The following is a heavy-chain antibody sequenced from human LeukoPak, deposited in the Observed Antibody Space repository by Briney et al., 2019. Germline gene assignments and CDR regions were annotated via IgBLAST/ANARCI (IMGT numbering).Heavy chain of an antibody. V-gene: IGHV3-11*04. CDR2: ISNSGNTI. CDR3: SAGEGYYDSSDYYSAWAFNV. Sequence: PGGSLRLSCAASGFTVSSNYMSWIRQAPGKGLEWVSYISNSGNTIYYADSVKGRFTISRDNAKNSLYLQMNSLRAEDTAVYYCSAGEGYYDSSDYYSAWAFNVWGQGTMVTVSS. D-gene: IGHD3-22*01. J-gene: IGHJ3*01. CDR1: GFTVSSNY.